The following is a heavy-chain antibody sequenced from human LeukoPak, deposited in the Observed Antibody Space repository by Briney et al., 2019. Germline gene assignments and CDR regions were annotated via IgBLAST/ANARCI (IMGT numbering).Heavy chain of an antibody. V-gene: IGHV1-2*02. D-gene: IGHD2-15*01. CDR3: ARDLRYCSGDNCPLDY. CDR2: INPNSGGT. Sequence: ASVKVSCKASGYTFTGNHMHWVRQAPGQGLEWMGWINPNSGGTNYAQKFQGRVIMTRDTSISTAYMELRSLRSDDAAVYYCARDLRYCSGDNCPLDYWGQGTLVTVSS. CDR1: GYTFTGNH. J-gene: IGHJ4*02.